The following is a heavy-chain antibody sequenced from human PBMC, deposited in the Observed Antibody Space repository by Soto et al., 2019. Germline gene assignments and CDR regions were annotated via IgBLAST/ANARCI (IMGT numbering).Heavy chain of an antibody. J-gene: IGHJ5*02. V-gene: IGHV4-34*01. CDR3: ARAVRRPEISFGGVIILFDP. Sequence: PSEPLSLTSAVYDGSFSGHYWSWIRQPPGKGLEWIGEISHSGSTNYNPSHKGRATISVDTSKNQFSLKLSSVTAADTAVYYCARAVRRPEISFGGVIILFDPWGHGTLVILSS. D-gene: IGHD3-16*01. CDR1: DGSFSGHY. CDR2: ISHSGST.